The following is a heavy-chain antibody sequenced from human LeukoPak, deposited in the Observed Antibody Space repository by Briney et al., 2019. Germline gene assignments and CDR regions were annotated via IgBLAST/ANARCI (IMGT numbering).Heavy chain of an antibody. J-gene: IGHJ6*02. Sequence: SETLSLTCGVYGGSFSGYYWSWIRQPPWKGLEWIGEINHSGSTNYNPSLKSRVTISVDTSKNQFSLKLSPVTAADTAVYYCARGLTMVRGARGMDVWGQGTTVTVSS. CDR3: ARGLTMVRGARGMDV. D-gene: IGHD3-10*01. CDR2: INHSGST. CDR1: GGSFSGYY. V-gene: IGHV4-34*01.